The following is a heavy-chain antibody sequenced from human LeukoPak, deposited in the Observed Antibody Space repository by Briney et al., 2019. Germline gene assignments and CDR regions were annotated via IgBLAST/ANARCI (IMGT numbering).Heavy chain of an antibody. CDR1: GFSVSSNY. CDR2: FYNSDST. D-gene: IGHD5-12*01. Sequence: GGSLRLSCAASGFSVSSNYMSWVRQAPGKGLEWVSVFYNSDSTYHADSVKGRFSISRDNSKNTLYLQMYSLRAEDTAVYYCAGGIPDYSGYDYWARETLVPVS. J-gene: IGHJ4*02. CDR3: AGGIPDYSGYDY. V-gene: IGHV3-66*01.